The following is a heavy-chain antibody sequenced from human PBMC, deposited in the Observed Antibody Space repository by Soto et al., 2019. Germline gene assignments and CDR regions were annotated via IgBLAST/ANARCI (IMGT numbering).Heavy chain of an antibody. CDR1: GYTFTGHY. V-gene: IGHV1-2*02. CDR2: INPNSGGT. J-gene: IGHJ6*02. Sequence: ASVKVSCKASGYTFTGHYMHWVRQAPGQGLEWMGWINPNSGGTNYAQKFQGRVTMTRDTSISTAYMELSRLRSDDTAVYYCARDRGYCSSTSCYRTYYYYYGMDVWGQGTTVTVSS. D-gene: IGHD2-2*01. CDR3: ARDRGYCSSTSCYRTYYYYYGMDV.